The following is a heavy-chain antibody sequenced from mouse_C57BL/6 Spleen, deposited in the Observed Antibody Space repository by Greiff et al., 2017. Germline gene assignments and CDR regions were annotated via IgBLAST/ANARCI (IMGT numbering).Heavy chain of an antibody. J-gene: IGHJ3*01. D-gene: IGHD1-1*01. V-gene: IGHV1-74*01. Sequence: QVHVKQPGAELVKPGASVKVSCKASGYTFTSYWMHWVKQRPGQGLEWIGRIHPSDSDTNYNQKFKGKATLTVDKSSSTAYMQLSSLTSEDSAVYYCAAFITTVVATPAWFAYWGQGTLVTVSA. CDR3: AAFITTVVATPAWFAY. CDR1: GYTFTSYW. CDR2: IHPSDSDT.